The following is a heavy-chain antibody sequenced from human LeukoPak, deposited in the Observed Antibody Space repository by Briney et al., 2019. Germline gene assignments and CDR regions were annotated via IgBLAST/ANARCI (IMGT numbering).Heavy chain of an antibody. D-gene: IGHD2-2*01. J-gene: IGHJ6*02. Sequence: SVKVSCKASGGTFSSYAISWVRQAPGQGLEWMGGIIPIFGAANYAQKFQGRVTITADESTSTAYMELSSLRSEDTAVYYCARGRFYQGSYYYYYYGMDVWGQGTTVTVSS. V-gene: IGHV1-69*13. CDR3: ARGRFYQGSYYYYYYGMDV. CDR1: GGTFSSYA. CDR2: IIPIFGAA.